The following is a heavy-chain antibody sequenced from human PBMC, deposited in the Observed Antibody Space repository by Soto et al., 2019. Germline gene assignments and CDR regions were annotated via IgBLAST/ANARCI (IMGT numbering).Heavy chain of an antibody. CDR2: IYHSGSI. Sequence: SETLSLTCAVSGDPISSSHWWSWVRQTPGKGLEWIGEIYHSGSINYNPSLKSRVIISADRSKNQFSLRLSSVTAADTAVYYCATSQLGEYFDYWGQGTLVTVSS. CDR3: ATSQLGEYFDY. D-gene: IGHD1-26*01. V-gene: IGHV4-4*02. J-gene: IGHJ4*02. CDR1: GDPISSSHW.